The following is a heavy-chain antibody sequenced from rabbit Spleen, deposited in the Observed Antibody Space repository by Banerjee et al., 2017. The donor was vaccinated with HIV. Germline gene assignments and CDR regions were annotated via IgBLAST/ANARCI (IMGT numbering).Heavy chain of an antibody. CDR1: GFSFSDRDV. V-gene: IGHV1S45*01. Sequence: QEQLEESGGGLVKPEGSLTLTCKASGFSFSDRDVMCWVRQAPGKGLEWIACINTATGKPVYATWAKGRFTNSRTSSTTVTLRMASLTAADRATYFCARDLVGVIGWNFYLWGPGTLVTVS. D-gene: IGHD2-1*01. CDR2: INTATGKP. J-gene: IGHJ4*01. CDR3: ARDLVGVIGWNFYL.